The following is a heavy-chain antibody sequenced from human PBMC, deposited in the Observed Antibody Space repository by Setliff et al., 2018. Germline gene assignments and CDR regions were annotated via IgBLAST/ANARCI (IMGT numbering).Heavy chain of an antibody. Sequence: GASVKVSCKTSGYGFTSHYFHWLRQAPGQGLEWMGIVNPSGGKTTLSQKFQGRVSMTADASTATVCMEPHSLTSEDTAIYYCARAPWGDDYDSLYTWFDPWGQGSLVTVSS. CDR1: GYGFTSHY. J-gene: IGHJ5*02. CDR2: VNPSGGKT. D-gene: IGHD3-22*01. CDR3: ARAPWGDDYDSLYTWFDP. V-gene: IGHV1-46*01.